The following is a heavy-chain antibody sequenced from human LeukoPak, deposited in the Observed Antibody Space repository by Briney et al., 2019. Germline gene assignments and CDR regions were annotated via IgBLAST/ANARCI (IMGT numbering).Heavy chain of an antibody. J-gene: IGHJ4*02. D-gene: IGHD2-15*01. V-gene: IGHV4-34*01. CDR2: INHSGST. CDR3: ARDFLEDTQ. CDR1: GGSFSGYY. Sequence: PSETLSLTCAVYGGSFSGYYWSWIRQPPGKGLEWIGEINHSGSTNYNPSLKSRVTILVDTSKNQFSLKLSSVTAADTAVYYCARDFLEDTQWGQGTLVTVSS.